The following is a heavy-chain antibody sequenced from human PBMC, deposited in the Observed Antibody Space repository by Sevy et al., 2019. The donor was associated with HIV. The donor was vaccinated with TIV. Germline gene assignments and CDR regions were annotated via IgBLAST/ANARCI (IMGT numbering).Heavy chain of an antibody. CDR1: GYSIRSDDY. D-gene: IGHD5-18*01. J-gene: IGHJ4*02. V-gene: IGHV4-38-2*01. Sequence: SETLSLTCAVSGYSIRSDDYWVWIRQPPGKGLEWIGSIYHSGSTYSNPSLKSRVTISVDTSKNQFSLKLSSVTAADTAVYYCARGGYTYGKGYFDYWGQGTLVTVSS. CDR3: ARGGYTYGKGYFDY. CDR2: IYHSGST.